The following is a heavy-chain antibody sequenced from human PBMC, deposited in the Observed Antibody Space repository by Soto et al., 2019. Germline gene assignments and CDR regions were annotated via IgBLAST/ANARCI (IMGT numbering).Heavy chain of an antibody. J-gene: IGHJ6*03. Sequence: GGSLRLSCAASGFTFDDYAMHWVRQTPGKGLEWVSSIGWNSGTIDYADSVKGRFTISRDNAKNSLFLQMNSLRAEDTALYFCAKDQGLIGFYYMHLWGKGTTVTVSS. CDR3: AKDQGLIGFYYMHL. D-gene: IGHD2-21*01. CDR2: IGWNSGTI. V-gene: IGHV3-9*01. CDR1: GFTFDDYA.